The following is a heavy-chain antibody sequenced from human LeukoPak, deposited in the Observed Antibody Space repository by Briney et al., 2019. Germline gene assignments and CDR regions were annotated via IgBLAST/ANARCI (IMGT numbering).Heavy chain of an antibody. Sequence: GGSLRLSCAASGFTFGSYDMHWVRQAKGKGLEWVSGIGAAGDTYYSGSVKGRFTISRQNAQNSLYLQMNSLRVGDTAVYYCARGLPGGFDYWGQGTLVTVSS. V-gene: IGHV3-13*04. CDR2: IGAAGDT. J-gene: IGHJ4*02. CDR1: GFTFGSYD. D-gene: IGHD2-21*02. CDR3: ARGLPGGFDY.